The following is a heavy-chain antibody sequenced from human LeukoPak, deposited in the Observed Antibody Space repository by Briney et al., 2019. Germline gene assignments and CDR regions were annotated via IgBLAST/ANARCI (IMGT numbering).Heavy chain of an antibody. J-gene: IGHJ4*02. V-gene: IGHV3-30-3*01. D-gene: IGHD3-9*01. Sequence: GGSLRLSCAASGFTFSSYAMSWVRQAPGKGLEWVAVISYDGSNKYYADSVKGRFTISRDNAKNSLYLQMNSLRAEDTAVYYCARGGDYDILTGYYGFDYWGQGTLVTVSS. CDR1: GFTFSSYA. CDR2: ISYDGSNK. CDR3: ARGGDYDILTGYYGFDY.